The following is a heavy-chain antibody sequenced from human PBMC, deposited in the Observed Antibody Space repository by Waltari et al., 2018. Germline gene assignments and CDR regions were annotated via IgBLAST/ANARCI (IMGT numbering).Heavy chain of an antibody. J-gene: IGHJ4*02. V-gene: IGHV3-21*01. CDR1: GFPFTRYN. CDR2: ISSSSNYI. Sequence: EVQLVESGGGLVKPGGSLSLSCVSSGFPFTRYNMNWVRQAPGKGLEWVSSISSSSNYIYYADSVRGRFTISRDNAKNSLYLQMNSLRAEDTAVYYCAKNFPTPYYFDYWGQGTLVTVSS. CDR3: AKNFPTPYYFDY.